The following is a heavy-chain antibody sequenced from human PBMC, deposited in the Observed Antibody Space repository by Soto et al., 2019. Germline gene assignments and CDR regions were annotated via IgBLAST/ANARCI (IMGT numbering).Heavy chain of an antibody. CDR3: ARDRAEYSSSWYRAFDI. CDR1: GATFSSYA. Sequence: GASVKVSCKASGATFSSYAISWVRQAPGQGLEWMGGIIPIFGTANYAQKFQGRVTITADESTSTAYMELSSLRSEDTAVYYCARDRAEYSSSWYRAFDIWGQGAMVTVS. V-gene: IGHV1-69*13. D-gene: IGHD6-13*01. J-gene: IGHJ3*02. CDR2: IIPIFGTA.